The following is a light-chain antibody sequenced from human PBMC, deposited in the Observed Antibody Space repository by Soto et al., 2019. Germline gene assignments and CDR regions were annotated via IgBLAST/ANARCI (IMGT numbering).Light chain of an antibody. CDR1: SSDVGGYNY. V-gene: IGLV2-8*01. CDR2: EVS. J-gene: IGLJ1*01. Sequence: QSALTQPPSASGSPGQSVTISCTGTSSDVGGYNYVSWYQQHPGKAPKLMIHEVSKRPSGVPDRFSGSKSGNTASLTVSGLQAEDEADYYCSSYAGNNGVFGTETKLTVL. CDR3: SSYAGNNGV.